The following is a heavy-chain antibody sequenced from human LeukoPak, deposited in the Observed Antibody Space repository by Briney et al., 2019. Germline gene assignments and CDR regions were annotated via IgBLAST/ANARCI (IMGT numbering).Heavy chain of an antibody. V-gene: IGHV3-11*01. J-gene: IGHJ3*02. CDR1: GFTFSDYY. CDR3: ARTAYYYDSSGYDDAFDI. D-gene: IGHD3-22*01. CDR2: ISSSGSTR. Sequence: GGSLRLSCAASGFTFSDYYMSWIRQAPGKGLEWVSHISSSGSTRYYADSVKGRFTTSRDNAKNSLYLQMNSLRAEDTAVYYCARTAYYYDSSGYDDAFDIWGQGTMVTVSS.